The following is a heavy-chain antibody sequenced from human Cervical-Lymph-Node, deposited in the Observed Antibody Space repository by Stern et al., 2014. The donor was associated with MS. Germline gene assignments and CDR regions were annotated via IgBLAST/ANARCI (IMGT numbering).Heavy chain of an antibody. D-gene: IGHD1-1*01. CDR1: GYTFTNNW. Sequence: EVQLVESGAEVKKPGESLKISCKGSGYTFTNNWIAWVRQMPGKGLEWMGIIYPDDSDIRYSPSLQGQVTISADKSLSPASLQGSSRKARDSAVYYGARPPPRRKWDDPNYGMDVWGQGTTVTVSS. CDR3: ARPPPRRKWDDPNYGMDV. J-gene: IGHJ6*02. V-gene: IGHV5-51*03. CDR2: IYPDDSDI.